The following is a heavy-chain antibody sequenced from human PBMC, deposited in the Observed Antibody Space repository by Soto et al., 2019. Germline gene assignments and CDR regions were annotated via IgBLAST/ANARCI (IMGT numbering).Heavy chain of an antibody. J-gene: IGHJ5*02. CDR3: ARDFPRSGSDP. V-gene: IGHV1-69*01. D-gene: IGHD3-10*01. CDR1: GGTFSSYA. Sequence: QVQLVQSGAEVKKTGSSVKVSCKASGGTFSSYAITWVRQAPGQGLEWMGGIIPIFGTANYAQKFQGRVTITADESLTTAYMELSSLRSEDTAVYYCARDFPRSGSDPWGQGTLVTVSS. CDR2: IIPIFGTA.